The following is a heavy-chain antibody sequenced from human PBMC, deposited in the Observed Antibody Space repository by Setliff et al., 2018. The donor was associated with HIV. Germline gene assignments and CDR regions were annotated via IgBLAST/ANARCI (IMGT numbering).Heavy chain of an antibody. CDR1: GYTFTGYY. D-gene: IGHD6-13*01. J-gene: IGHJ4*02. CDR3: AKEYHTAATGTRVANYFDY. V-gene: IGHV1-46*01. Sequence: ASVKVSCKASGYTFTGYYMHWVRQAPGQGLGYMGIINPSDGSADYVEKFQDRVTITRDTSTSTVYMEMSSLRSEDTAIYYCAKEYHTAATGTRVANYFDYWGQGTLVTVSS. CDR2: INPSDGSA.